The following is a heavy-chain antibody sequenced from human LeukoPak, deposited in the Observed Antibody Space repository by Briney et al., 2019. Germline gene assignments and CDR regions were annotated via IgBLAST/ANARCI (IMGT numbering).Heavy chain of an antibody. J-gene: IGHJ4*02. CDR3: ARDPYDSSGYYYFDY. D-gene: IGHD3-22*01. CDR2: INPSGVTT. Sequence: ASVKVSCKASGYTFTNYYMHWVRQAPGQGLEWMGIINPSGVTTNYAQKFQGRVTMTRDTSTSTVYMELSSLTSEDTAVYYCARDPYDSSGYYYFDYWGKGTLVTVSS. CDR1: GYTFTNYY. V-gene: IGHV1-46*01.